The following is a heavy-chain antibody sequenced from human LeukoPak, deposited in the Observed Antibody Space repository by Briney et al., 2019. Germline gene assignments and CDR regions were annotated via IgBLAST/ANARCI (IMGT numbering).Heavy chain of an antibody. CDR3: ARGQRKWERTGNWFDP. CDR1: GGSISSSSYY. V-gene: IGHV4-39*01. CDR2: IYYSGST. J-gene: IGHJ5*02. Sequence: PSETLSLTCTVSGGSISSSSYYWGWIRQPPGKGLEWIGSIYYSGSTYYNPSLKSRVTISVDTSKNQFSLKLSSVTAADTAVYYCARGQRKWERTGNWFDPWGQGTLVTVSS. D-gene: IGHD1-26*01.